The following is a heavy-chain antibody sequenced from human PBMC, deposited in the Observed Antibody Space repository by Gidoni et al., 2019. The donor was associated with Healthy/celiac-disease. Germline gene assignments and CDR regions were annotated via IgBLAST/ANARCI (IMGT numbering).Heavy chain of an antibody. Sequence: EVQLVESGGGLVQPGRSLRLSCAASGFTFDDYAMHWVRQAPGKGLEWSSGISWNSGSIGYADSVKGRFTISRDNAKNSLYLQMHSLRAEDTALYYCAKDSSDSSGYWGTFDYWGQGTLVTVSS. CDR3: AKDSSDSSGYWGTFDY. CDR1: GFTFDDYA. CDR2: ISWNSGSI. J-gene: IGHJ4*02. V-gene: IGHV3-9*01. D-gene: IGHD3-22*01.